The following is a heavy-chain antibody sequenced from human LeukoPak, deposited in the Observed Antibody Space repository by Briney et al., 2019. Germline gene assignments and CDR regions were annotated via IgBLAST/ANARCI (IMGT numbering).Heavy chain of an antibody. CDR2: IYPGDYDN. CDR1: GYSFTNYW. J-gene: IGHJ4*02. Sequence: GEAPKIPCSGSGYSFTNYWIALVRQIPGKGLEWMGIIYPGDYDNRYSPSFRGQVTISADKYITTAYLQCSRLEAADTAMYFCARCRSAAPGTSDYWGQGTLVTVSS. D-gene: IGHD6-13*01. V-gene: IGHV5-51*01. CDR3: ARCRSAAPGTSDY.